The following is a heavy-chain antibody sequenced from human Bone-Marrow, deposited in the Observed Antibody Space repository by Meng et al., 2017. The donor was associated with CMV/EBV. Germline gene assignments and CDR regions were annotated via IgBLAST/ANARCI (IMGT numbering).Heavy chain of an antibody. CDR1: GYTVTDYS. CDR2: INPNDDT. V-gene: IGHV1-2*02. Sequence: QGRLVQSGAEVKKPGASVKVSFKASGYTVTDYSIHWVRQAPGQWLEWMGWINPNDDTNYAQNFQGRVTMTRDMSINTVYMELSRLTSDDTAVYYCARSSGWSRFDYWGLGTLVTVSS. CDR3: ARSSGWSRFDY. J-gene: IGHJ4*02. D-gene: IGHD6-19*01.